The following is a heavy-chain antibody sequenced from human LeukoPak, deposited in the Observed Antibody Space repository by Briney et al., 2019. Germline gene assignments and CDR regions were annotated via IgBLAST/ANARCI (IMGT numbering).Heavy chain of an antibody. CDR2: IIPILGIA. V-gene: IGHV1-69*04. J-gene: IGHJ6*02. Sequence: SVKVSCKASGGTFTSYAFSWVRQPPGQGLEWMGRIIPILGIANYAQKFEGRVTMTRNTSISTAYMELSSLRSEDTAVYYCARKKVYWYGMDVWGQGTTVTVSS. CDR3: ARKKVYWYGMDV. D-gene: IGHD2-8*02. CDR1: GGTFTSYA.